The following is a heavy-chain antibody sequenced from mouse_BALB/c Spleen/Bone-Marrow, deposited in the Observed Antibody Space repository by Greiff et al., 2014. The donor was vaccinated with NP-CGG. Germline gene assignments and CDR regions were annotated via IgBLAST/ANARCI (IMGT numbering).Heavy chain of an antibody. D-gene: IGHD2-4*01. CDR2: IRNKANGYTS. Sequence: VQLKESGGGLVQPGGSLRLSCATSGFTFTDYYMSWVRQPPGEALEWLVFIRNKANGYTSEYSASVKGRFTISRDNSQSILYLQMNTLRAEDSATYYCARDDDSPLDYWGQGTLVTVSA. J-gene: IGHJ3*01. V-gene: IGHV7-3*02. CDR1: GFTFTDYY. CDR3: ARDDDSPLDY.